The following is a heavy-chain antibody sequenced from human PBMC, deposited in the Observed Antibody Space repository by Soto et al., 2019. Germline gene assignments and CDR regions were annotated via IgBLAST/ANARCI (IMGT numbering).Heavy chain of an antibody. CDR1: GFTFSSYS. V-gene: IGHV3-48*02. CDR3: AREGNFAIIVVDPFDY. CDR2: ISSSSSTI. D-gene: IGHD3-22*01. J-gene: IGHJ4*02. Sequence: GGSLRLSCAASGFTFSSYSMNWVRQAPGKGLEWVSYISSSSSTIYYADSVKGRFTISRDNAKNSLYLQMNSLRDEDTAVYYCAREGNFAIIVVDPFDYWGQGTLVTVS.